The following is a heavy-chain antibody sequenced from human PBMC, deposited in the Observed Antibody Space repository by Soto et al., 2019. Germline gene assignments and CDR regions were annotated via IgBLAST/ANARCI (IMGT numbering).Heavy chain of an antibody. J-gene: IGHJ4*02. CDR3: ARGGEDYYDSSGYTDFDY. V-gene: IGHV3-48*03. Sequence: YLRLSCAASGFTFSSYEMNWVRQAPGKGLEWVSFISSSGSTIYYADSVKGRFTISRDNAKNSLYLQMKSLRAEDTAVYYCARGGEDYYDSSGYTDFDYWGQGTLVTVS. CDR1: GFTFSSYE. D-gene: IGHD3-22*01. CDR2: ISSSGSTI.